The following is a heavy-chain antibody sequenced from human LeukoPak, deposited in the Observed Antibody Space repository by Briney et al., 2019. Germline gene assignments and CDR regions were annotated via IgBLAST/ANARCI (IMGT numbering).Heavy chain of an antibody. J-gene: IGHJ4*02. D-gene: IGHD6-13*01. Sequence: SETLSLTCTVSGGSISSYYWSWIRQPPGKGLEWIGYIYYSGSTNYNPSLKSRVTISVDTSKNQFSLKPSSVTAADTAVYYCARADQIAAAGTSFFDYWGQGTLVTVSS. CDR2: IYYSGST. CDR3: ARADQIAAAGTSFFDY. V-gene: IGHV4-59*01. CDR1: GGSISSYY.